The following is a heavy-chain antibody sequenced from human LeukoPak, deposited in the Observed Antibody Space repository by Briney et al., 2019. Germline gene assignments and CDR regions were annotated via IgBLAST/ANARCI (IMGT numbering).Heavy chain of an antibody. V-gene: IGHV4-34*01. CDR2: INHSGST. J-gene: IGHJ4*02. CDR3: ARGEPNDY. Sequence: PSETLSLTCAVYGGSFSGYYWSWIRQPPGKGLEWIGEINHSGSTNYNPSLKCRVTISVDTSKNQFSLKLSSVTAADTAVYYCARGEPNDYWGQGTLVTVSS. CDR1: GGSFSGYY.